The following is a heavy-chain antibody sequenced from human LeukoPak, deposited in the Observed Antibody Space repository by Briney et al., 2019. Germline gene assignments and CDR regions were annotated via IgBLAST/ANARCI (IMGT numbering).Heavy chain of an antibody. D-gene: IGHD2-2*02. J-gene: IGHJ4*02. CDR1: GSTFSSYG. CDR2: IRYDGSNK. CDR3: AKSGVVPAAIPYYFDY. Sequence: GGSLRLSCAASGSTFSSYGMHWVRQAPGKGLEWVAFIRYDGSNKYYADSVKGRFTISRDNSKNTLYLQMNSLRAEDTAVYYCAKSGVVPAAIPYYFDYWGQGTLVTVSS. V-gene: IGHV3-30*02.